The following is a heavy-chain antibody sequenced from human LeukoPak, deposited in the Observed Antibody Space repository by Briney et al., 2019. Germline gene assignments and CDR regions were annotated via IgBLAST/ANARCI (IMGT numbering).Heavy chain of an antibody. D-gene: IGHD6-13*01. V-gene: IGHV4-61*01. CDR3: ARDSGSSRSKVNWFDP. Sequence: PSETLSLTCTVSGYSISSGYYWGWIRQPPGKGLEWIGYIYYSGSTNYNPSLKSRVTISVDTSKNQFSLKLSSVTAADTAVYYCARDSGSSRSKVNWFDPWGQGTLVTVSS. CDR2: IYYSGST. J-gene: IGHJ5*02. CDR1: GYSISSGYY.